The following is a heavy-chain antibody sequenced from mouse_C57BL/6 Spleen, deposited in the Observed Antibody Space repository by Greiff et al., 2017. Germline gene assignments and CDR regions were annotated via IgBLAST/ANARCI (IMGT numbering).Heavy chain of an antibody. D-gene: IGHD2-4*01. J-gene: IGHJ2*01. CDR1: GFNINDYY. Sequence: VQLQQSGAELVKPGASVKLSCTASGFNINDYYMHWVKQRPEQGLEWIGRIDPEDGETKYAPKFQGKATITADPSSNTAYLQLSRRTAEDTAVYYCANDYSYYFDCWGQGTTLTGSS. CDR2: IDPEDGET. V-gene: IGHV14-2*01. CDR3: ANDYSYYFDC.